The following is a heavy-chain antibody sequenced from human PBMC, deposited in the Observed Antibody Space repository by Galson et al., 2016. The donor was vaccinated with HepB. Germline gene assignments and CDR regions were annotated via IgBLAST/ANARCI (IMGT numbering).Heavy chain of an antibody. CDR1: GFTLSDHY. CDR2: TRNKANTYTT. V-gene: IGHV3-72*01. J-gene: IGHJ6*02. Sequence: SLRLSCAASGFTLSDHYMDWFRQAPGKGLEWVGRTRNKANTYTTKYAAPGKGRFTISRDESESSLYLQMNSLKTEDTAVYYCARGPSGTTAAGSPQYFYGMDVWGQGTTVTVSS. CDR3: ARGPSGTTAAGSPQYFYGMDV. D-gene: IGHD6-13*01.